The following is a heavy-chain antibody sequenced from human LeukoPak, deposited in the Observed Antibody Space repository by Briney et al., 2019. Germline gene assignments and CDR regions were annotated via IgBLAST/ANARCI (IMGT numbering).Heavy chain of an antibody. CDR3: ARRRYDILTGYSAPMYYFDY. V-gene: IGHV5-51*01. CDR2: IFPGDSDT. CDR1: GYSFTSSC. D-gene: IGHD3-9*01. Sequence: GESLKNSSQCSGYSFTSSCVGRVRPMPGKGLGWMGIIFPGDSDTRYSPSFQGQVTISADKSISTAYLQWSSLKASDTAMYYCARRRYDILTGYSAPMYYFDYWGQGTLVTVSS. J-gene: IGHJ4*02.